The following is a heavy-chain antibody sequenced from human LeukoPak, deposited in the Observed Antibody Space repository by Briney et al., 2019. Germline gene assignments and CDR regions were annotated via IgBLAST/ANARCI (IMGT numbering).Heavy chain of an antibody. CDR3: ARRRRPRRYGSGDEDY. Sequence: SETLSLTCAVYGGSFSGYYWSWIRQPPGKGLDWIGEINHSGSTNYNPSLKSRVTISVDTSKNQFSLKLSSVTAADTAVYYCARRRRPRRYGSGDEDYWGQGTLVTVSS. CDR1: GGSFSGYY. D-gene: IGHD3-10*01. J-gene: IGHJ4*02. CDR2: INHSGST. V-gene: IGHV4-34*01.